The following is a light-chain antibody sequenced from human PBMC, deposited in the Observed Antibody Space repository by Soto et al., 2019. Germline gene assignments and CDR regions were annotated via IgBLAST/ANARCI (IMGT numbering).Light chain of an antibody. CDR2: KAS. CDR1: HSISSW. Sequence: DIQMTQSPSTLSASVGDRVTITCRASHSISSWLAWYQQKPGKAPKLLIYKASSLESGVPSRFSGSGSGTEFTLTISSLQPDDFETYYCQQYNSYPWTFGQGPKVEIK. J-gene: IGKJ1*01. V-gene: IGKV1-5*03. CDR3: QQYNSYPWT.